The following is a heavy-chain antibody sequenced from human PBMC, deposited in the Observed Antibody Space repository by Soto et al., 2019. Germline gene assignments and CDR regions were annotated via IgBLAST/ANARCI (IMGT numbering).Heavy chain of an antibody. CDR2: VNPNSGNT. D-gene: IGHD6-19*01. V-gene: IGHV1-8*01. CDR1: GFTFTSYD. CDR3: ARVPPLAVAKDY. J-gene: IGHJ4*02. Sequence: ASVKVSCKTSGFTFTSYDINWVRQAPGQGLEWLGWVNPNSGNTDYAQKFQGRVTMTRNTSITTAYMELSSLRSEDTAVYYCARVPPLAVAKDYWGQGTLVTVSS.